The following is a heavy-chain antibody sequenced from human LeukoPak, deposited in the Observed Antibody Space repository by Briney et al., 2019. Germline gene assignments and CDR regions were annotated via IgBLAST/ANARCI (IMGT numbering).Heavy chain of an antibody. J-gene: IGHJ5*02. CDR3: AADLPGGAMFDP. Sequence: TSVKVSCKASGFTFSISTIQWVRQARGQRLEWMGWIVVGSGNTNYAQNFQERVTITRDMSTSTAYMEVSSLRSEDTAVYYCAADLPGGAMFDPWGQGTLVTVSS. CDR1: GFTFSIST. V-gene: IGHV1-58*02. CDR2: IVVGSGNT. D-gene: IGHD3-16*01.